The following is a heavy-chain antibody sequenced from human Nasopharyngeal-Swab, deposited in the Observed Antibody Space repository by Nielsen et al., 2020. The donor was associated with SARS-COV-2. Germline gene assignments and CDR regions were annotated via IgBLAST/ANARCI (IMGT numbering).Heavy chain of an antibody. J-gene: IGHJ6*02. CDR2: ISSSSSYI. Sequence: VRQMPGKGLEWVSSISSSSSYIYYADSVKGRFTISRDNAKNPLYLQMNSLRAEDTAVYYCARGAVVVPAANYYYYYGMDVWGQGTTVTVSS. CDR3: ARGAVVVPAANYYYYYGMDV. V-gene: IGHV3-21*01. D-gene: IGHD2-2*01.